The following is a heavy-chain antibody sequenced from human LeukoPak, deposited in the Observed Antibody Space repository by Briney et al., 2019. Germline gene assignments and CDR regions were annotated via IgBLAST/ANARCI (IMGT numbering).Heavy chain of an antibody. Sequence: SVKVSCKASGGTFSSYAISWVRQAPGQGLEWMGGIIPIFGTANYAQKFQGRVTITTDESTSTAYMELSSLRSEDTAVYYCARGQDDYGDYVDAFDIRGQGTMVTVSS. CDR1: GGTFSSYA. CDR2: IIPIFGTA. V-gene: IGHV1-69*05. D-gene: IGHD4-17*01. CDR3: ARGQDDYGDYVDAFDI. J-gene: IGHJ3*02.